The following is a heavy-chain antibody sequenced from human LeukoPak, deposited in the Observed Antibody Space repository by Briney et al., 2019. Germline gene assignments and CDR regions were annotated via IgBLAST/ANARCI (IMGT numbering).Heavy chain of an antibody. CDR1: GVTVSNKY. Sequence: GGSLRLSCAASGVTVSNKYMNWVRQAPGKGLEWVSLIFSNGDTHYADSVKGRFTISRDASKNTLYLQMDSLRAEDTAIYYCARDPPAAAHGTYGWGQGTLVTVSS. CDR2: IFSNGDT. CDR3: ARDPPAAAHGTYG. D-gene: IGHD6-13*01. V-gene: IGHV3-66*01. J-gene: IGHJ4*02.